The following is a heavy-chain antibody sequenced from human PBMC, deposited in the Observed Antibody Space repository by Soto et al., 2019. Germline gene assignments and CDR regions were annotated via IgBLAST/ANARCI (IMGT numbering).Heavy chain of an antibody. J-gene: IGHJ4*02. V-gene: IGHV1-3*01. D-gene: IGHD1-26*01. CDR2: INAGNGNT. Sequence: ASVKVSCKASGYTFTSYAMHWVRQAPGQRLEWMGWINAGNGNTKYSQKFQGRVTITRDTSASTAYMELSSLRPEDTAVYYCARDLWDRYFDYWGQGTPVTVSS. CDR3: ARDLWDRYFDY. CDR1: GYTFTSYA.